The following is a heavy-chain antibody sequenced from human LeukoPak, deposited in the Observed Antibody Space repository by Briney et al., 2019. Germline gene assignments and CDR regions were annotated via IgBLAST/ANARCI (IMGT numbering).Heavy chain of an antibody. CDR2: ISGSGGTT. CDR3: AKGGGYYGSGTYYKNNWFDP. D-gene: IGHD3-10*01. J-gene: IGHJ5*02. CDR1: TFSXXA. Sequence: TFSXXAMSWVXQAXGKGLEWVSAISGSGGTTYYGDSVKGRFTISRDNSKNTLYLQMNSLRAEDTAVYYCAKGGGYYGSGTYYKNNWFDPWGQGTLVIVSS. V-gene: IGHV3-23*01.